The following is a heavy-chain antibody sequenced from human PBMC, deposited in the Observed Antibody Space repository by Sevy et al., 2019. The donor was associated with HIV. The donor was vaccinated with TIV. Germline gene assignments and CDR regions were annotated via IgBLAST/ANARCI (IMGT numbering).Heavy chain of an antibody. D-gene: IGHD1-26*01. CDR2: ISHTGGT. CDR3: ARLLIVGEEGDYFYNAMDV. CDR1: GGSFSGYY. J-gene: IGHJ6*02. V-gene: IGHV4-34*01. Sequence: SETLSLTCDLYGGSFSGYYWSWIRQPPGKGLEWIGEISHTGGTSYNSSLKSRVTISIDTSKNHFSPKLSSLTAADTAVYFCARLLIVGEEGDYFYNAMDVWGQGTMVTVSS.